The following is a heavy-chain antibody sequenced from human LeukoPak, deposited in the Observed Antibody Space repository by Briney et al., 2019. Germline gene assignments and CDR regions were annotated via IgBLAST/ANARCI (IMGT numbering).Heavy chain of an antibody. J-gene: IGHJ6*03. Sequence: PGGSLRLSCAASGFTFSTYWMHWVRQAPGKGLEWVSYISSSGSTIYYADSVKGRFTISRDNAKNSLYLQMNSLRAEDTAVYYCARNPPLGCSSTSCYLLYYYMDVWGKGTTVTVSS. CDR2: ISSSGSTI. D-gene: IGHD2-2*01. V-gene: IGHV3-48*04. CDR1: GFTFSTYW. CDR3: ARNPPLGCSSTSCYLLYYYMDV.